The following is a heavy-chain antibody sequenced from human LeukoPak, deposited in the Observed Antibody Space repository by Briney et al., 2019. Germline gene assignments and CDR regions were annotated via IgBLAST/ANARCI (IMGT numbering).Heavy chain of an antibody. CDR1: GFTFSSYA. V-gene: IGHV3-74*01. CDR3: AREATGSLWTDN. D-gene: IGHD6-13*01. J-gene: IGHJ4*02. Sequence: GGSLRLSCAASGFTFSSYAMHWVRQTPGKGLVWVSRISTDGTSTSGADSVKGRFTISRDNAKNTLYLEMSSLRAEDTAVYYCAREATGSLWTDNWGQGTLVTVSS. CDR2: ISTDGTST.